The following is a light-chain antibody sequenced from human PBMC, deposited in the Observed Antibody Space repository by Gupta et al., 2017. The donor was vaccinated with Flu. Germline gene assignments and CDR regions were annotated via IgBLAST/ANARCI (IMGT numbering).Light chain of an antibody. V-gene: IGLV2-23*01. Sequence: SDLTQTASVSASPGQSITISCTGTASNLGRYNLVSWYQQHPSTAPELMIYEGSKRPSGVSDRFSGSKSGNTASLRISGLQDEDEADYYCCSDAYGTIMVFGGGTKLTVL. CDR1: ASNLGRYNL. CDR3: CSDAYGTIMV. J-gene: IGLJ2*01. CDR2: EGS.